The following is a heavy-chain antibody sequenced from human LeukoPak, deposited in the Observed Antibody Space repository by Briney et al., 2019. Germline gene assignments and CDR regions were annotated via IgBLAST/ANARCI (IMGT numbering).Heavy chain of an antibody. Sequence: ASVKVSCKASGGTFSSYAISWVRQAPGQGLEWMGGIIPIFGTANYAQKFQGRVTITTDESTSTAYMELSSLRSEDTAVYYCERDGSDSSRGIFDYWGQGTLVTVSS. CDR3: ERDGSDSSRGIFDY. J-gene: IGHJ4*02. D-gene: IGHD3-10*01. CDR2: IIPIFGTA. CDR1: GGTFSSYA. V-gene: IGHV1-69*05.